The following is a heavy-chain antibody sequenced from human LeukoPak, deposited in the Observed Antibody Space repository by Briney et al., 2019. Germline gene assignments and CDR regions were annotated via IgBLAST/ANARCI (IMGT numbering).Heavy chain of an antibody. Sequence: PGGSLRLSCAASGFTFSSYAMHWVRQAPGKGLEYVSAISSNGGSTYYANSVKGRFTISRDNSKNTLYLQMGSLRAEDMAVYYCARSPRDGYSIPFDYWGQRTLVTASS. CDR2: ISSNGGST. CDR3: ARSPRDGYSIPFDY. V-gene: IGHV3-64*01. CDR1: GFTFSSYA. D-gene: IGHD5-24*01. J-gene: IGHJ4*02.